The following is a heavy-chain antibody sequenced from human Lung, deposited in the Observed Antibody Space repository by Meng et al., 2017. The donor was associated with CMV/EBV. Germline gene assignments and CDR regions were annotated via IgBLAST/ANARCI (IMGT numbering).Heavy chain of an antibody. CDR2: ISSSSYI. V-gene: IGHV3-21*01. CDR3: ARDPGLDSAAYYDFWSGSPLYYYYGMDV. D-gene: IGHD3-3*01. J-gene: IGHJ6*02. Sequence: GGSXRLXXAASGFTFSSYSMNWVRQAPGKGLEWVSSISSSSYIYYADSVKGRFTIPRDNAKNSLYLQMNSLRAEDTAVYYCARDPGLDSAAYYDFWSGSPLYYYYGMDVWGQGTTVXVSS. CDR1: GFTFSSYS.